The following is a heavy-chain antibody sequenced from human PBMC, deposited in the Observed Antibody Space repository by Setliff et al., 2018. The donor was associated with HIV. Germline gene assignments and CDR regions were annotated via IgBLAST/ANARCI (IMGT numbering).Heavy chain of an antibody. CDR3: TTVPQVTDY. D-gene: IGHD2-21*02. J-gene: IGHJ4*02. V-gene: IGHV3-74*01. CDR2: IGPDGSDT. CDR1: GFPFSTYA. Sequence: GGSLRLSCAASGFPFSTYAMHWVRQAPGKGLVWVSRIGPDGSDTNYADSVQGRFTISRDNAKNMLYLQLNSLKIEDTAVYFCTTVPQVTDYWGQGTLVTVSS.